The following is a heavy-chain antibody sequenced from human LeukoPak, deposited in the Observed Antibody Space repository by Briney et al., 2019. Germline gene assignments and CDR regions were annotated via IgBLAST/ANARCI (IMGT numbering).Heavy chain of an antibody. CDR3: ARDFGYCSSTSCPPDY. Sequence: ASVKDSCKASGYPFTSSVIRRVGQAPGQGPEWIGCISAYNGNTNYAQKLQGRVTMTTDTSTSTAYMELRSLRSDDTAVYYCARDFGYCSSTSCPPDYWGQGTLVTVSS. CDR2: ISAYNGNT. CDR1: GYPFTSSV. J-gene: IGHJ4*02. D-gene: IGHD2-2*01. V-gene: IGHV1-18*01.